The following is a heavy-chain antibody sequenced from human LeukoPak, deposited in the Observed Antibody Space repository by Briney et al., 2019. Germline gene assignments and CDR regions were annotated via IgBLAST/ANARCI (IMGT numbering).Heavy chain of an antibody. J-gene: IGHJ6*03. D-gene: IGHD6-13*01. CDR1: GYTFTSYD. Sequence: GASVKVSCKASGYTFTSYDINWVRQATGQGLEWMGWMNPNSGNTGYAQKFQGRVTMTRNTSISTAYMELSSLRSEDTAVYYCARARRSWSYYYYYMDVWGKGTTVTVSS. CDR2: MNPNSGNT. V-gene: IGHV1-8*01. CDR3: ARARRSWSYYYYYMDV.